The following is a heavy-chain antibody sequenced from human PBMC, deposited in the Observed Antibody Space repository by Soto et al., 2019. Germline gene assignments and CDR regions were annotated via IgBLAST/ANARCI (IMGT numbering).Heavy chain of an antibody. J-gene: IGHJ6*02. CDR3: ARGYYYGSGRPTPGGMDV. CDR1: GYTFTNYD. Sequence: QVHLVQSGAEVKKPGASVKVSCKASGYTFTNYDINWVRQAPGQGLEWMGWTSTYTGNTNYAQKLQGRVTMTTDTSTSTAYMELRSLRSDDTAVYYCARGYYYGSGRPTPGGMDVWGQGTTVTVSS. D-gene: IGHD3-10*01. V-gene: IGHV1-18*01. CDR2: TSTYTGNT.